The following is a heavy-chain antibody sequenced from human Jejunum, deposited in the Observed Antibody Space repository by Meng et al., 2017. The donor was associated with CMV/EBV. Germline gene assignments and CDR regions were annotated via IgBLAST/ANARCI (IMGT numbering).Heavy chain of an antibody. Sequence: NFTSYTMSWVRQAPGKGLEWVSSISVYSTHIYYADSVKGRFTISRDNAKYSLYLQMDSLRAEDTAIYYCASGFCGSASCFREFDYWGQGAVVTVSS. V-gene: IGHV3-21*01. CDR1: NFTSYT. CDR3: ASGFCGSASCFREFDY. J-gene: IGHJ4*02. CDR2: ISVYSTHI. D-gene: IGHD2-2*03.